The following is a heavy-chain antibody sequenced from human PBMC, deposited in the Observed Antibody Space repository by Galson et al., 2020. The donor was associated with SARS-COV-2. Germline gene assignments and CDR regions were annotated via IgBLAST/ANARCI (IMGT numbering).Heavy chain of an antibody. J-gene: IGHJ6*03. CDR2: ISWNSGSI. Sequence: GGSLRLSCAASGFTFDDYAMHWVRQAPGKGLEWVSGISWNSGSIGYADSVKGRFTISRDNAKNSLYLQMNSLRAEDTALYYCAKDVVPAADYYMDVWGKGTTVTVSS. CDR3: AKDVVPAADYYMDV. D-gene: IGHD2-2*01. V-gene: IGHV3-9*01. CDR1: GFTFDDYA.